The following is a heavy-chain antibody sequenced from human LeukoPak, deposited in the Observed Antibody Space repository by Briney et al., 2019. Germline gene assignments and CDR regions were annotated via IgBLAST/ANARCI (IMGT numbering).Heavy chain of an antibody. V-gene: IGHV5-51*01. CDR3: ARQVEYCSSTSCYNFQH. J-gene: IGHJ1*01. Sequence: KPGESLKISCKGSGYSFTSYWIGWVRQMPGKGLEWMGIIYPGDSDTRYSPSFQGQVTISADKSISTAYLQWSSPKASDTAMYYCARQVEYCSSTSCYNFQHWGQGTLVTVSS. CDR2: IYPGDSDT. D-gene: IGHD2-2*02. CDR1: GYSFTSYW.